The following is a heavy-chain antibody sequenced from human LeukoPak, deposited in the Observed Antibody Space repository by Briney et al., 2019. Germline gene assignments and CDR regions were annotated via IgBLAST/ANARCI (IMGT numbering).Heavy chain of an antibody. D-gene: IGHD3-10*01. CDR2: IFYSGNT. CDR1: GGSINSSSYY. CDR3: ARHGSYGSGNYYNAPIDY. V-gene: IGHV4-39*01. Sequence: SETLSLTCTVSGGSINSSSYYWGWIRQPPGKGLEWIGSIFYSGNTYDNPSLKSRVTISVDTSKNQFSLKLSSVTAADTAVYYCARHGSYGSGNYYNAPIDYWGQGTLVTVSS. J-gene: IGHJ4*02.